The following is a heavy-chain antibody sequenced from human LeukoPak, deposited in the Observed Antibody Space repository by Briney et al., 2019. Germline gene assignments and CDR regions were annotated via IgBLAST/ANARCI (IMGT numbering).Heavy chain of an antibody. CDR2: ISGSGYYT. J-gene: IGHJ4*02. Sequence: GGSLRLSCEASGFTFSSYAMTWVRQAPGKGLEWVSSISGSGYYTYYTDSVQGRFTISRDNSKNTLYLKMDSLRAEDTAIYYCAKDGRPSTRSYLCTNGICYQDYWGQGTLVTVSS. V-gene: IGHV3-23*01. D-gene: IGHD2-8*01. CDR3: AKDGRPSTRSYLCTNGICYQDY. CDR1: GFTFSSYA.